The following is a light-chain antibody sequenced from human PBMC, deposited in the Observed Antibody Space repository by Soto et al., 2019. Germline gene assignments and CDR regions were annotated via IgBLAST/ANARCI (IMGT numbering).Light chain of an antibody. CDR3: QQYGSTPRT. CDR1: QSVSSNY. J-gene: IGKJ1*01. CDR2: GAS. V-gene: IGKV3-20*01. Sequence: EIVLTQSPGTLSLSPGERATLSCRASQSVSSNYVAWYQQKPGQAPRLLVHGASTRVTGIPDRFTGSGSETDFTLTISRLEPEDLAVYFCQQYGSTPRTFGQGTKVEVK.